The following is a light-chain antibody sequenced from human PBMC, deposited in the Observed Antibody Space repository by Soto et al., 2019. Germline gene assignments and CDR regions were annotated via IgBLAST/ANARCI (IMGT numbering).Light chain of an antibody. CDR1: QSISSW. Sequence: DIQMTQSPSSLSASVGDRVTITCRASQSISSWLAWYQQKPVKAPKLLIYDASSLESGVPSRFSGSGSGTDFTLTISSLQPEDFATYYCLHDYNYPRPFGQGTKVAIK. V-gene: IGKV1-5*01. CDR3: LHDYNYPRP. CDR2: DAS. J-gene: IGKJ1*01.